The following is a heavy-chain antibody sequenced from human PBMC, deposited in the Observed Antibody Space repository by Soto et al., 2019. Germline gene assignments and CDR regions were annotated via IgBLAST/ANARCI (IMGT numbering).Heavy chain of an antibody. CDR2: IIPIFGTA. CDR3: ARAIVGPTTTGWLDP. V-gene: IGHV1-69*01. CDR1: GGTFSRYA. D-gene: IGHD1-26*01. Sequence: QVQLVQAGAEVKKPGSSVKVSCKASGGTFSRYAISWVRQAPGQGLEWMGGIIPIFGTANYAQKFQGRVAITADESTSTAYMELSSLRFEDTAVYYCARAIVGPTTTGWLDPWGQGTLVTVSS. J-gene: IGHJ5*02.